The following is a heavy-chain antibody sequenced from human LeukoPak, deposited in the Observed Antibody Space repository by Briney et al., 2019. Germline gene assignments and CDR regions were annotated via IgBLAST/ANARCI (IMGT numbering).Heavy chain of an antibody. D-gene: IGHD4-23*01. Sequence: GGSLRLSCAASGFTFSSYSMNWVRQAPGKGLEWVSSISSSSSYIYYADSVKGRFTISRDNAKNSLYLQMNSLRAEDTAVYYCARQGIIGAYGGNRGYYFDYWGQGTLVTVSS. V-gene: IGHV3-21*01. CDR3: ARQGIIGAYGGNRGYYFDY. J-gene: IGHJ4*02. CDR1: GFTFSSYS. CDR2: ISSSSSYI.